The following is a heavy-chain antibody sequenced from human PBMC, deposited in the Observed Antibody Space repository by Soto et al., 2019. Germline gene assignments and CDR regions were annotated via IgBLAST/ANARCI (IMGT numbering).Heavy chain of an antibody. CDR3: ARYAAEVTTFFDQ. CDR1: GFIFNDYY. J-gene: IGHJ4*02. CDR2: ISGSSGSK. V-gene: IGHV3-11*06. Sequence: GGSLRLSCAASGFIFNDYYMSWIRQAPGKGLEWLSNISGSSGSKKYADAGKGRFTISRDNAKKSLYPEMHSLRAEGTAMYYCARYAAEVTTFFDQWGQGTLVTVSS. D-gene: IGHD4-17*01.